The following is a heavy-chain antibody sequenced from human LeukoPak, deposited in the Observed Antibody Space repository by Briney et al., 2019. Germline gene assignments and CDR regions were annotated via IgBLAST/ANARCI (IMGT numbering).Heavy chain of an antibody. CDR2: IYTSGST. V-gene: IGHV4-61*02. D-gene: IGHD1-26*01. CDR1: GGSISSGSYY. CDR3: ARDEGAKIAFHI. Sequence: SETLSLTCTVSGGSISSGSYYWSWIRQPAGKGLEWIGRIYTSGSTNYNPSLKSRVTISVDTSKNQFSLKLSSVTAADTAVYYCARDEGAKIAFHIWGQGTMVTVSS. J-gene: IGHJ3*02.